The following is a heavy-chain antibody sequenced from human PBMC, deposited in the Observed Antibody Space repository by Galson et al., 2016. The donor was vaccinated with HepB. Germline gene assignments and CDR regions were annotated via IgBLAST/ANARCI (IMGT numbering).Heavy chain of an antibody. V-gene: IGHV3-48*02. CDR1: GFTFSIYT. D-gene: IGHD3-22*01. CDR3: AIDNYESSGFVLDY. J-gene: IGHJ4*02. CDR2: ISSHSRTI. Sequence: SLRLSCAPSGFTFSIYTMNWVRQAPGKGLEWVSYISSHSRTIYYAESVKGRFTISRDNAKNSLYLQMDSLRDEDTAIYECAIDNYESSGFVLDYWGQGAQVTVTS.